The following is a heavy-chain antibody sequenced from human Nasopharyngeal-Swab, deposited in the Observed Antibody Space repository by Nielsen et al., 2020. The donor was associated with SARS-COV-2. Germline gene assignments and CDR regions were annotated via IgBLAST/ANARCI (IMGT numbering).Heavy chain of an antibody. D-gene: IGHD2-2*01. CDR3: ARGRVVPAASRYGMDV. CDR2: IYTSGST. V-gene: IGHV4-61*02. J-gene: IGHJ6*02. Sequence: GKGLEWIGRIYTSGSTNYNPSLKSRVTISVGTSKNQFSLKLSSVTAADTVVYYCARGRVVPAASRYGMDVWGQGTTVTVSS.